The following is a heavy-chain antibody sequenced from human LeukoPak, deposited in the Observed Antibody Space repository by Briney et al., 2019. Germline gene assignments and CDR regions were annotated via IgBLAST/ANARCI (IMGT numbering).Heavy chain of an antibody. CDR2: ISSSGSTI. CDR3: ARASDTYYYDSSGPPVSY. Sequence: GGSLRLSCAASGFTFSDYYMSWIRQAPGKGLEWVSYISSSGSTIYYADSVKGRFTISRGNAKNSLYLQMNSLRAEDTAVYYCARASDTYYYDSSGPPVSYWGQGTLVTVSS. J-gene: IGHJ4*02. D-gene: IGHD3-22*01. V-gene: IGHV3-11*04. CDR1: GFTFSDYY.